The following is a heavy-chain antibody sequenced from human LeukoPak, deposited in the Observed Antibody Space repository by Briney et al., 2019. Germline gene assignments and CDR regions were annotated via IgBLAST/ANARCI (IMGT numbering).Heavy chain of an antibody. V-gene: IGHV4-30-2*01. J-gene: IGHJ6*02. CDR2: IYHSGST. CDR3: ARLNCGGDCYSEWYYYYGMDV. Sequence: PSETLSLTCAVSGGSISSGGYSWSWIRQPPGKGLEWIGYIYHSGSTYYNPSLKSRVTISVDRSKNQFSLKLSSVAAADTAVYHCARLNCGGDCYSEWYYYYGMDVWGQGTTVTVSS. D-gene: IGHD2-21*02. CDR1: GGSISSGGYS.